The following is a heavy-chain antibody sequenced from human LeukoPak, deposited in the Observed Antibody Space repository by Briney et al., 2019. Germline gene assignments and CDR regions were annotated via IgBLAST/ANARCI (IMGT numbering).Heavy chain of an antibody. Sequence: SETLSLTCTVSGYSISSGYYWGWIRQPPGKGLEWIGSIYYSGNTYYNPSLKSRVTISVDTSKNQFSLQLNSVTAADTAVYYCARQTGSGLFILPGGQGTLVTVSS. D-gene: IGHD3/OR15-3a*01. CDR3: ARQTGSGLFILP. CDR2: IYYSGNT. V-gene: IGHV4-38-2*02. J-gene: IGHJ4*02. CDR1: GYSISSGYY.